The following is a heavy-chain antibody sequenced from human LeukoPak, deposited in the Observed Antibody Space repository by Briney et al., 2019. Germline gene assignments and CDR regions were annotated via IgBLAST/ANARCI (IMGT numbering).Heavy chain of an antibody. CDR2: IYYSGST. J-gene: IGHJ5*02. Sequence: SETLSPTCTVSGGSISSSSYYWGWIRQPPGKGLEWIGSIYYSGSTYYNPSLKSRVTISVDKSKNQFSLKLSSVTAADTAVYYCARGSATTVRGFDPWGQGTLVTVSS. V-gene: IGHV4-39*07. CDR1: GGSISSSSYY. CDR3: ARGSATTVRGFDP. D-gene: IGHD4-17*01.